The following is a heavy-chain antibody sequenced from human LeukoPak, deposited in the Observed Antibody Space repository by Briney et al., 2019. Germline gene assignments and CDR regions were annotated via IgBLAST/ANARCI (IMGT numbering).Heavy chain of an antibody. D-gene: IGHD3-22*01. Sequence: HSGGSLRLSCVGSGFTLSSYAMSWVRQAPGKGLEWVSAISGSGTRTYYADSVKGRFTISRDNSKNTLYLQMNSLRAEDTAVYYCAKAPTKEEEWLLLNYFDYWGQGTLVTVSS. V-gene: IGHV3-23*01. J-gene: IGHJ4*02. CDR3: AKAPTKEEEWLLLNYFDY. CDR1: GFTLSSYA. CDR2: ISGSGTRT.